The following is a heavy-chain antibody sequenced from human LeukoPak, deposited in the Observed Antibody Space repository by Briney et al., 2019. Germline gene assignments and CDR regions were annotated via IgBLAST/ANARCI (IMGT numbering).Heavy chain of an antibody. J-gene: IGHJ4*02. CDR1: GFSFSEYW. Sequence: GGSLRLSCEGSGFSFSEYWMGWVRQAPGKGLEWVGFIRSKAYGGTTEYAASVKGRFTISRDDSKSIAYPQMNSLKTEDTAVYYCTRDAAMALDYWGQGTLVTVSS. V-gene: IGHV3-49*04. CDR3: TRDAAMALDY. CDR2: IRSKAYGGTT. D-gene: IGHD5-18*01.